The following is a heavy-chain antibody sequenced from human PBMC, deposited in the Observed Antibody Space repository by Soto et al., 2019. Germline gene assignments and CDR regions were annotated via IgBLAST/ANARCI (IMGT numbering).Heavy chain of an antibody. CDR1: GVSISSNY. CDR2: IHYTGNT. V-gene: IGHV4-59*01. J-gene: IGHJ6*02. D-gene: IGHD3-3*01. CDR3: ARSYPDTIFGVVPSRGLDV. Sequence: SETLSLTCIVSGVSISSNYWSWIRQPPGQGLEWIGYIHYTGNTNFNPSLKNRVIISVDTSKNQFSLRLSSVTAADTAVYYCARSYPDTIFGVVPSRGLDVWGQGTTVTVSS.